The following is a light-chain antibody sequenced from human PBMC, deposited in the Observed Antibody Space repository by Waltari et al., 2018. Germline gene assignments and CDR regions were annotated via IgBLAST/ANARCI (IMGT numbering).Light chain of an antibody. V-gene: IGLV1-44*01. J-gene: IGLJ3*02. CDR2: SNN. CDR3: AAWDDSVNGHWV. Sequence: QSVLTQPPSASGTPGQRVTSLCSGTRSNIRTNSVNWYRKVPETAPKLLIHSNNQRPAGVPDRLSGTKSGTAASLAISGLQSEDEADYYCAAWDDSVNGHWVFGGGTKLTVL. CDR1: RSNIRTNS.